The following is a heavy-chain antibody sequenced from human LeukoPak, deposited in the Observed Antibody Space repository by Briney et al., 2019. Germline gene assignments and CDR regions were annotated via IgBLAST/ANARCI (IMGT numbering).Heavy chain of an antibody. CDR2: IHYSGTT. CDR1: GGSITTSTSY. CDR3: ARWVAAAGTSLDFDP. V-gene: IGHV4-39*07. D-gene: IGHD6-13*01. J-gene: IGHJ5*02. Sequence: SETLSLTCTVSGGSITTSTSYWGWIRQPPGKGLEWIGSIHYSGTTFYNPSLKSRVTISVDTSKNQFSLKLNSVTAADTAVYYCARWVAAAGTSLDFDPWGQGTLVTVSS.